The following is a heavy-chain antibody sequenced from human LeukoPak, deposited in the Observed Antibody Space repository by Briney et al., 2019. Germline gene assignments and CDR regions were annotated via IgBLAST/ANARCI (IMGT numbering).Heavy chain of an antibody. CDR1: GGSISSSSYY. D-gene: IGHD1-26*01. CDR3: ARESGSYYSGWFDP. V-gene: IGHV4-39*07. J-gene: IGHJ5*02. CDR2: IYYSGST. Sequence: SETLSLTCAVSGGSISSSSYYWGWIRQPPGKGLEWIRSIYYSGSTYYNPSLKSRVTISVDTSKNQFSLKLSSVTAADTAVYYCARESGSYYSGWFDPWGQGTLVTVSS.